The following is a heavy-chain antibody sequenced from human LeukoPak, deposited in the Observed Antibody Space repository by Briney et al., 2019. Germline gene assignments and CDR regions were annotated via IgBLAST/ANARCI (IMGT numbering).Heavy chain of an antibody. J-gene: IGHJ4*02. CDR2: ISSSSSYI. Sequence: GGSLRLSCAASGFTFSSYSMNWVRQAPGKGLEWVSSISSSSSYIYYADSVKGRFTISRDNAKNSLYLQMNSLRAEDTAVYYCARDPISIATAGNGFDYWGQGTLVTVSS. D-gene: IGHD6-13*01. CDR3: ARDPISIATAGNGFDY. CDR1: GFTFSSYS. V-gene: IGHV3-21*01.